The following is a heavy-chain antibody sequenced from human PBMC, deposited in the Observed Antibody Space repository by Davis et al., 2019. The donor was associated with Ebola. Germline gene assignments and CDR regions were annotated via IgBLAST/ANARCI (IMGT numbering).Heavy chain of an antibody. CDR2: IRYDGSNK. CDR3: AKESIAPNWFDP. Sequence: GESLKISCAASGFTFSSYGMHWVRQAPGKGLEWVAFIRYDGSNKYYADSVKGRFTISRDNSKNTLYLQMNSLRAEDTAVYYCAKESIAPNWFDPWGQGTLVTVPS. V-gene: IGHV3-30*02. D-gene: IGHD6-6*01. CDR1: GFTFSSYG. J-gene: IGHJ5*02.